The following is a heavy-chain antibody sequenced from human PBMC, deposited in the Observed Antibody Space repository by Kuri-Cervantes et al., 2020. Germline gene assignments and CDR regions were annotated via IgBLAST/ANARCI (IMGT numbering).Heavy chain of an antibody. CDR3: VKHSGHNYGNEDY. D-gene: IGHD5-18*01. V-gene: IGHV3-23*01. J-gene: IGHJ4*02. Sequence: GESLKISCAASGFTFSSYAMSWVRQAPGKGLEWVSAISGSGGSTYYADSVKGRFTISRDNSKNTLYLQMNSLRAEDTARYYCVKHSGHNYGNEDYWGQGTLVTVSS. CDR1: GFTFSSYA. CDR2: ISGSGGST.